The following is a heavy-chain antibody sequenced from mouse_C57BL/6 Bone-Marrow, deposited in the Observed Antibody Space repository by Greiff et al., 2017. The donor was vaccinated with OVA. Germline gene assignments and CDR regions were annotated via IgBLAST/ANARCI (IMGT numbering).Heavy chain of an antibody. V-gene: IGHV1-81*01. Sequence: QVQLKQSGPELVRPGASVKLSCKASGYSFTSYGISWVKQRTGQGLEWIGEIYPRSGNTYYNEKFKGKATLTADKSSSTAYIELRSLTSEDSAVYFCARERLGQNGDTLDCWGQGTSVTVSS. CDR2: IYPRSGNT. J-gene: IGHJ4*01. CDR3: ARERLGQNGDTLDC. D-gene: IGHD2-2*01. CDR1: GYSFTSYG.